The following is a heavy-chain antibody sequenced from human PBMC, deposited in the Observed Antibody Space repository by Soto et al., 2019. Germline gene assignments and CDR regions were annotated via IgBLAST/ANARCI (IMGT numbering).Heavy chain of an antibody. Sequence: GASVKVSCKASGYTSTNYGMHWVRQAPGQRLEWMGWINAGSGNTKYSQKFQGRITITRDTSASTVYMELSSLRSEDTAVYYCARGGRQQLVPTYFDYWGQGTLVTVSS. V-gene: IGHV1-3*01. CDR3: ARGGRQQLVPTYFDY. CDR2: INAGSGNT. D-gene: IGHD6-13*01. J-gene: IGHJ4*02. CDR1: GYTSTNYG.